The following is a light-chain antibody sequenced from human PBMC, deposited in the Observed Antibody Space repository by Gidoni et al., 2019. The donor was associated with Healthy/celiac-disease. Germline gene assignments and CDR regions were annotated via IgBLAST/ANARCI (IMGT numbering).Light chain of an antibody. CDR3: QQYNNWPPYT. CDR1: QSVSST. Sequence: VMTQSPATLSVSPGERATRSGRASQSVSSTLAWYQQKPGQAPRRLIYGASTRATGLPARFSGSGSGTEFTLTISSLQAEDFAVYYCQQYNNWPPYTFXQXTKLESK. J-gene: IGKJ2*01. CDR2: GAS. V-gene: IGKV3-15*01.